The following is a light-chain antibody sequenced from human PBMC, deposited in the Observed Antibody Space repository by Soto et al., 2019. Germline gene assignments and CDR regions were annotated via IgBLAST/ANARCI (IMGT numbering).Light chain of an antibody. CDR2: AAS. CDR1: QGIRQD. Sequence: DIQMTQSPSSLSASVGDRVTITCRASQGIRQDLAWYPQKPGKATKRLIYAASSLQGGDPSRFSGSGSGTECTLTISSLQPEDFATYSGLQHNSYSQTCGQGTKVVIK. V-gene: IGKV1-17*01. J-gene: IGKJ1*01. CDR3: LQHNSYSQT.